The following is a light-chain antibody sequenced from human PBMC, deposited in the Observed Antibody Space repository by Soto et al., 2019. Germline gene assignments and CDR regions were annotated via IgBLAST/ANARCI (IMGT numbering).Light chain of an antibody. CDR3: LQHNSYPWT. CDR1: QGISNY. V-gene: IGKV1-17*03. Sequence: DIPMTQSPSAMSASVGDRVTITCRASQGISNYLDWFQQKPGKVPKRLIYAASSLQSGVPSRFSGSGYGTDFTLTISSLQTEDFATYYCLQHNSYPWTFGQGTRVEIK. J-gene: IGKJ1*01. CDR2: AAS.